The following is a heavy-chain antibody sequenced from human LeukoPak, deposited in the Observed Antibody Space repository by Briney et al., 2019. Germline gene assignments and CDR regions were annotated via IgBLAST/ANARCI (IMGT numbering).Heavy chain of an antibody. Sequence: GGSLRLSCAASGFTFSSYWMSWVRQAPGKGLEWVANINKDGGEKYYVDSVKGRFTISRDNAENTLYLQMNGLRAEDTAEYYCARGGGPKYYYDSSGYSWFDPWGQGTLVTVSS. J-gene: IGHJ5*02. V-gene: IGHV3-7*01. D-gene: IGHD3-22*01. CDR2: INKDGGEK. CDR1: GFTFSSYW. CDR3: ARGGGPKYYYDSSGYSWFDP.